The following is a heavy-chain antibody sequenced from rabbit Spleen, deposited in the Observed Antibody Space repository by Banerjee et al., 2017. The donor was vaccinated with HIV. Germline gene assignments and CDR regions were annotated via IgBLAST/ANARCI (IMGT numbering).Heavy chain of an antibody. Sequence: QVHLEESGGGLVKTEGSLTLTCTVSGFSFSRGYDMCWGRQAPGRGLEWIGCIYTGDGSTYYASWAKGRFTISKTSSTTVTLQMTSLTAADTATYFCARSYISSSAYGLYLWGPGTLVTVS. CDR3: ARSYISSSAYGLYL. CDR1: GFSFSRGYD. CDR2: IYTGDGST. D-gene: IGHD1-1*01. J-gene: IGHJ4*01. V-gene: IGHV1S45*01.